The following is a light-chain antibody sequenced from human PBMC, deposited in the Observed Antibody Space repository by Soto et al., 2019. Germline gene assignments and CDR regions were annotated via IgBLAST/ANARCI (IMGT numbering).Light chain of an antibody. CDR1: QGISSE. CDR2: GAS. J-gene: IGKJ2*01. Sequence: EIVMTQSPATLSLSPGERAALSCRASQGISSELAWYQQKPGQPPRLLIYGASTRTTGVRARFTGGGSGSAYTLTISGLQSEDVEVYYCEQGHNWPLTCGQGTRLEI. CDR3: EQGHNWPLT. V-gene: IGKV3-15*01.